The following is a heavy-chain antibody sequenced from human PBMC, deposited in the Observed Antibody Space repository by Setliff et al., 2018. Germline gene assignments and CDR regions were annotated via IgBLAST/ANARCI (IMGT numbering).Heavy chain of an antibody. Sequence: LRLSCAASGFRFSTSDMHWVRQAPGKGLEWVSFIQHDGSREFYGDPVKGRFIISRDNSKNTLYLQMNSLSAEDTAVYYCAKVPNSGGYAGPFDFWGQGALVTVSS. CDR2: IQHDGSRE. CDR1: GFRFSTSD. D-gene: IGHD5-12*01. V-gene: IGHV3-30*02. J-gene: IGHJ4*02. CDR3: AKVPNSGGYAGPFDF.